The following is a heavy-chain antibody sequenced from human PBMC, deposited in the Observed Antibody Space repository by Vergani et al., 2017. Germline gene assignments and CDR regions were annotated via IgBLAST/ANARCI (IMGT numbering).Heavy chain of an antibody. Sequence: QITLKESGPTLVKPTQTLTLTCTFSGFSLNTRGVSVAWIRQPRGKALDWLALIYWNDDQHYSPSLNNRVTITKDTSKNQVVLTMTNMDYVDTGTYYCVCRKTECGTTGCFYPFYYYYYMDVWGKGTTVTVSS. J-gene: IGHJ6*03. D-gene: IGHD1-7*01. V-gene: IGHV2-5*04. CDR3: VCRKTECGTTGCFYPFYYYYYMDV. CDR2: IYWNDDQ. CDR1: GFSLNTRGVS.